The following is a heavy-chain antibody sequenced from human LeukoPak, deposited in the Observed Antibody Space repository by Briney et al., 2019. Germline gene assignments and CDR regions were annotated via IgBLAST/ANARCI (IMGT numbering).Heavy chain of an antibody. Sequence: SETLSLTCAVYGGSFSGYYWSWIRQPPGKGLEWIGSIYYSGSSYYIPSLKSRVTISVDTSKNQFSLKLSSVTAADTAVYYCARHRGYTYGYLDYWGQGTLVTVSS. CDR3: ARHRGYTYGYLDY. CDR2: IYYSGSS. CDR1: GGSFSGYY. V-gene: IGHV4-34*01. D-gene: IGHD5-18*01. J-gene: IGHJ4*02.